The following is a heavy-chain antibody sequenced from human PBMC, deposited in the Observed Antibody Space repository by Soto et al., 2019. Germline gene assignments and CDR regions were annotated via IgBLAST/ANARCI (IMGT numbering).Heavy chain of an antibody. J-gene: IGHJ6*02. V-gene: IGHV4-30-4*02. CDR2: IYYSGST. CDR3: ARVMGYYYGMDV. Sequence: SETLSLTCTVSGGSISSGDYYWSWIRQPPGKGLEWIGYIYYSGSTYYNPSLKSRVTISVDTSKNQFSLKLSSVTSADTAVYYCARVMGYYYGMDVWGQGTTVTVSS. CDR1: GGSISSGDYY.